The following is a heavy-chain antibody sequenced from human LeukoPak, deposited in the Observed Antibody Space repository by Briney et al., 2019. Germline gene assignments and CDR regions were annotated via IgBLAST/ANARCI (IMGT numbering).Heavy chain of an antibody. D-gene: IGHD3-22*01. CDR3: ARHHSSGSPFDY. CDR1: GGAISSYY. CDR2: IYYSGST. V-gene: IGHV4-59*08. J-gene: IGHJ4*02. Sequence: SETLSLTCTVSGGAISSYYWSWIRRPPGKGLEWIGYIYYSGSTNYNPSLKSRVTISVDTSKNQFSLKLSSVTAADTAVYYCARHHSSGSPFDYWGQGTLVTVSS.